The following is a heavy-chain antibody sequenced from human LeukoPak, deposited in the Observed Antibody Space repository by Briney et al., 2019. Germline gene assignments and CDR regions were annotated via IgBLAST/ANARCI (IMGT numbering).Heavy chain of an antibody. J-gene: IGHJ4*02. V-gene: IGHV3-11*04. D-gene: IGHD3-16*02. CDR2: ISSSGSTI. Sequence: PGGSLRLSCAASGFTFSDYYMSWIRQAPGKGLEWVSYISSSGSTIYYADSVKDRFTISRDNAKNSLYLQMNSLRAEDTAVYYCARAHHRRVYDYVWGSYPYWGQGTLVTVSS. CDR1: GFTFSDYY. CDR3: ARAHHRRVYDYVWGSYPY.